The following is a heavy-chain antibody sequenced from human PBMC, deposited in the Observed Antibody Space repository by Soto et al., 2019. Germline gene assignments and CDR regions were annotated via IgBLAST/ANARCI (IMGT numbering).Heavy chain of an antibody. Sequence: GASVKVSCTASVGTFSSYAITWVRQAPGQGLEWMGGINAIYGTAKYSQKFQGRVTITRDTSASTAYMELGSLRSEDTAVYYCVRTPYGSGTLNYYYYGMDVWGQGTTVTVSS. D-gene: IGHD3-10*01. CDR3: VRTPYGSGTLNYYYYGMDV. J-gene: IGHJ6*02. V-gene: IGHV1-69*05. CDR2: INAIYGTA. CDR1: VGTFSSYA.